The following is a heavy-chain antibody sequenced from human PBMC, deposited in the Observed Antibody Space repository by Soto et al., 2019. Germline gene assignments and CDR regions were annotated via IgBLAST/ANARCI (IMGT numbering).Heavy chain of an antibody. CDR3: ARSIVSGLMFPPGLDV. CDR1: GFSISSYW. V-gene: IGHV5-51*01. D-gene: IGHD2-21*01. Sequence: EVQLLQSGAQVKKPGESLKISCKGSGFSISSYWLGWVRQMPGKGLEWMGIIFPGDPDVRYNPSFQGQVTISADTSINTGYLQWTSLKASDTAMYYCARSIVSGLMFPPGLDVWGQGTTVTFSS. J-gene: IGHJ6*02. CDR2: IFPGDPDV.